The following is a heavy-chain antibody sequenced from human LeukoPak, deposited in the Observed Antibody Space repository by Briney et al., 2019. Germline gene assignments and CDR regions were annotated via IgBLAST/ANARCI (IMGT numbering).Heavy chain of an antibody. Sequence: PGGSLRLSCAASGFTFSSYAMSWVRQAPGKGLEWVSAISGSGGSTYYADSVKGRFTISRDNAKNSLYLQMNSLRAEDTAVYYCATTSFPGGYYYYGMDVWGKGTTVTVSS. CDR1: GFTFSSYA. CDR3: ATTSFPGGYYYYGMDV. J-gene: IGHJ6*04. CDR2: ISGSGGST. V-gene: IGHV3-23*01. D-gene: IGHD2/OR15-2a*01.